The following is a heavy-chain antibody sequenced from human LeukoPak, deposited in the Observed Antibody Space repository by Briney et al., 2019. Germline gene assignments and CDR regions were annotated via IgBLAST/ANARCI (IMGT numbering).Heavy chain of an antibody. D-gene: IGHD3-22*01. J-gene: IGHJ4*02. Sequence: SETLSLTCAVYDGSFSGYYWSWIRQPPGKGLEWIGEINHSGSTNYNPSLKSRVTISVDTSKNQFSLKLTSVTAADTAMYYCARYSGYYLSYFDYWGQGTLVTVSS. CDR2: INHSGST. CDR1: DGSFSGYY. CDR3: ARYSGYYLSYFDY. V-gene: IGHV4-34*01.